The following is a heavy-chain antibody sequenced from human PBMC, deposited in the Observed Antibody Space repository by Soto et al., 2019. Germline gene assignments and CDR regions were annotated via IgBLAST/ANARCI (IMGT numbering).Heavy chain of an antibody. Sequence: SETLSLTCTVSGGSISSGGYYWSWIRQHPGKGLEWIGYIYYSGSTYYNPSLKSRVTISVDTSKNQFSLKLSSVTAADTAVYYCARDGRLWGLRYGSGDAFDIWGQGTMVTVSS. V-gene: IGHV4-31*03. J-gene: IGHJ3*02. CDR3: ARDGRLWGLRYGSGDAFDI. CDR2: IYYSGST. D-gene: IGHD2-21*02. CDR1: GGSISSGGYY.